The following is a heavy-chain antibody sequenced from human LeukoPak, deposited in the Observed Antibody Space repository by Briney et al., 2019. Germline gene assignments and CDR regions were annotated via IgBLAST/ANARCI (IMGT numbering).Heavy chain of an antibody. D-gene: IGHD2-21*02. J-gene: IGHJ3*02. V-gene: IGHV4-38-2*02. CDR2: IYHSGST. Sequence: PSETLSLTCTASGYSISSGYYWGWIRQPPGKGLEWIGSIYHSGSTYYNPSLKSRVTISVDTSKNQFSLKLSSVTAADTAVYYCARGGYCGGDCYLPPDAFDIWGQGTMVTVSS. CDR3: ARGGYCGGDCYLPPDAFDI. CDR1: GYSISSGYY.